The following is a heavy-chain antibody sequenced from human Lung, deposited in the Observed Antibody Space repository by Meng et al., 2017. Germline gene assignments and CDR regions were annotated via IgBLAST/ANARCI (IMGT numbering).Heavy chain of an antibody. Sequence: QLQLQESGSGLVKPSQTLSLPCIVSGDSITSAGYAWSWIRQPPGKGLEWIGDIYHSGGTHYNPSLKSRTNMSVDKSKNHFSLKLTSVTAADTAVYYCARESDYSSGKHFDYWGQGTLVTVSS. J-gene: IGHJ4*02. D-gene: IGHD3-10*01. CDR3: ARESDYSSGKHFDY. CDR2: IYHSGGT. V-gene: IGHV4-30-2*01. CDR1: GDSITSAGYA.